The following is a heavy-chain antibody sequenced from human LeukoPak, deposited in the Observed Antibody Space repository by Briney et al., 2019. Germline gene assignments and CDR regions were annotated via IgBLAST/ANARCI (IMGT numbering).Heavy chain of an antibody. CDR3: ARERWHCIVNCYSVYYYALDV. CDR1: GYTFTNYA. D-gene: IGHD1-26*01. CDR2: INPGNGDT. J-gene: IGHJ6*02. V-gene: IGHV1-3*01. Sequence: ASVKVSCKGSGYTFTNYAVHWVRQAPGQRLEWLGWINPGNGDTKYSQNFQGRVTVTSDTSAATAYVELNSLTSEDTAVYYCARERWHCIVNCYSVYYYALDVWGQGTTVTVSS.